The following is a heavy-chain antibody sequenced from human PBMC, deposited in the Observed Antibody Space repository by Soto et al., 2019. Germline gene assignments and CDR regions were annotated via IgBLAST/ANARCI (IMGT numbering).Heavy chain of an antibody. CDR3: ARGMSRIVVAVAATMNFDY. CDR1: GGSFSGYY. D-gene: IGHD2-15*01. CDR2: INHSGST. Sequence: PSETLSLTCAVYGGSFSGYYWSWIRQPPGKGLEWIGEINHSGSTNYNPSLKSRVTISVDTSKNQFSLKLSSVTAADTAVYYCARGMSRIVVAVAATMNFDYWGHGTLVTVSS. V-gene: IGHV4-34*01. J-gene: IGHJ4*01.